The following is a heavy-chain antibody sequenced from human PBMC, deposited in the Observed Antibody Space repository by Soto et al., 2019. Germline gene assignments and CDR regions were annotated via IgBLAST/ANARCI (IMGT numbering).Heavy chain of an antibody. Sequence: EVQLVESGGGLLQPGGSLTLSCTASGFTFSNYWMHWVRQAPGKGLVWVSRTISDGSGTSYTDSVKGRFTISRDHAYNTLYLQMSNLRAEDTAVYYCARGGFYYGPGRVDVGVKGTTVIASS. CDR2: TISDGSGT. J-gene: IGHJ6*04. V-gene: IGHV3-74*01. CDR1: GFTFSNYW. D-gene: IGHD3-10*01. CDR3: ARGGFYYGPGRVDV.